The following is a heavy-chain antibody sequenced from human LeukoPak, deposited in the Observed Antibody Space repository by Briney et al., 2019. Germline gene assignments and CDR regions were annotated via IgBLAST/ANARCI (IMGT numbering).Heavy chain of an antibody. J-gene: IGHJ3*02. D-gene: IGHD3-10*01. V-gene: IGHV1-18*01. Sequence: GASVKVSCKASGYTFTSYDINWVRQATGQGLEWMGWISAYNGNTNYAQKLQGRVTMTTDTSTSTAYMELSSLRSEDTAVYYCARDGSGSYYYPDAFDIWGQGTMVTVSS. CDR2: ISAYNGNT. CDR3: ARDGSGSYYYPDAFDI. CDR1: GYTFTSYD.